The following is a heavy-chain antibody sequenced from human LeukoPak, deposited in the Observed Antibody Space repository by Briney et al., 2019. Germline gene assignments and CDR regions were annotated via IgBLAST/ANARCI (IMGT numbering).Heavy chain of an antibody. CDR3: ARVPQDTPMALSFDY. J-gene: IGHJ4*02. CDR2: ISAYNGNT. D-gene: IGHD5-18*01. V-gene: IGHV1-18*01. CDR1: GYTFTSYG. Sequence: ASVKVSCKASGYTFTSYGISWVRQAPGQGLEWMGWISAYNGNTNYAQKLQGRVTMTTDTSTSTAYMELRSLRSDDTAVYYCARVPQDTPMALSFDYWGQGTLVTVSS.